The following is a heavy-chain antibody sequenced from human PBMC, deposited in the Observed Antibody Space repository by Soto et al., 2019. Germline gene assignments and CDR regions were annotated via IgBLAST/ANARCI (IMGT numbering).Heavy chain of an antibody. CDR1: GGSISSDY. D-gene: IGHD3-16*01. CDR3: ARPWDWGSLAY. V-gene: IGHV4-59*08. J-gene: IGHJ4*02. Sequence: QVQLQESGPGLVKPSETLSLTCTVSGGSISSDYWSWIRQPPGKGLEWIGDISYGGSINYNSSLESRVAISVDTSKNQFSPKLTSVTAADSAVYYCARPWDWGSLAYWGQGTLVTVSS. CDR2: ISYGGSI.